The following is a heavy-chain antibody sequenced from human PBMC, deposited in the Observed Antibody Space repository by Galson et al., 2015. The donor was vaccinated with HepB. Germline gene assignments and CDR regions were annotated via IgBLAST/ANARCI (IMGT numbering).Heavy chain of an antibody. CDR3: ARLGYCSATDCYDYWYFDL. D-gene: IGHD2-2*03. CDR1: GFTFSRHP. V-gene: IGHV3-23*01. Sequence: SLRLSCAASGFTFSRHPMSWVRQAPGKGLEWVSALTYSIGSTYYADSVTGRFTISRDDSKKTLYLQMDSLRAEDTAVYYCARLGYCSATDCYDYWYFDLWGRGTLVTVSS. CDR2: LTYSIGST. J-gene: IGHJ2*01.